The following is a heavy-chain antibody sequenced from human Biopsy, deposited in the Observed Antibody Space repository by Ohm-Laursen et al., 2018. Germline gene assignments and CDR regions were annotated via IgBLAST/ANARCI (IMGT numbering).Heavy chain of an antibody. CDR3: LREAATGYYRTADF. V-gene: IGHV3-30*03. CDR1: GFTFSSHG. CDR2: FSYDGINK. J-gene: IGHJ4*02. D-gene: IGHD3-9*01. Sequence: SLRLSCAASGFTFSSHGMHWVRQAPGKGLEWVAHFSYDGINKHYADSVKGRFTISRDNSKNTLSLQMNSLRVEDTAMYYCLREAATGYYRTADFWGQETLVTVSS.